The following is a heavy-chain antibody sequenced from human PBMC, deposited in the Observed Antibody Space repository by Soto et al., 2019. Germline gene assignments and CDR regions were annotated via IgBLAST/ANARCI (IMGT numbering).Heavy chain of an antibody. CDR2: ISGSGGST. CDR1: GFTFSSYA. V-gene: IGHV3-23*01. J-gene: IGHJ3*02. D-gene: IGHD3-9*01. CDR3: AKPEYYDILTGPDAFDI. Sequence: GGSLRLSCAASGFTFSSYAMSWVRQAPGKGLEWVSAISGSGGSTYYADSVKGRFTISRDNSKNTLYLQMNSLRAEDTAVYYCAKPEYYDILTGPDAFDIWGQGTMVTVSS.